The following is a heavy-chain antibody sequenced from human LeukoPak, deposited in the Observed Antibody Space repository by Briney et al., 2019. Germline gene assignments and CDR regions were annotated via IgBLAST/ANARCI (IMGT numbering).Heavy chain of an antibody. CDR1: GFTFSSYG. D-gene: IGHD3-10*01. Sequence: PGGSLRLSCAASGFTFSSYGMNWVRQAPGKGLVWDSRVHSDGSHTSYADSVKGRFTISRDNAKNTVYLQMNSLRAEDTAVYYCARGSALGAYFDYWGQGTLVTVSS. V-gene: IGHV3-74*01. CDR2: VHSDGSHT. CDR3: ARGSALGAYFDY. J-gene: IGHJ4*02.